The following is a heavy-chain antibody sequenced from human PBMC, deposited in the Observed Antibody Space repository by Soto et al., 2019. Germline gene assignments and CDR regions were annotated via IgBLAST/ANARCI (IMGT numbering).Heavy chain of an antibody. Sequence: GGSLRLSCAASGFTVSSNYMSWVRQAPGKGLEWVSVIYSGGSTYYADSVKGRFTISRDNSKNTRYLQMNSLRAGDTAVYYCASHTWLDYFDYWGQGTLVTVSS. J-gene: IGHJ4*02. CDR2: IYSGGST. CDR1: GFTVSSNY. V-gene: IGHV3-53*01. D-gene: IGHD6-19*01. CDR3: ASHTWLDYFDY.